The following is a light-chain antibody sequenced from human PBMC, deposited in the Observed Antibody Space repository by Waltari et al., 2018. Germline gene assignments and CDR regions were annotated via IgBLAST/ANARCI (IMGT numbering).Light chain of an antibody. J-gene: IGLJ2*01. Sequence: YQQLPGIAPKHIIFEVYKRPSGVSNRFSGSKSGNTASLTISGLQAEDEADYYCCSYAGSSTFTFGGGTKLTVL. V-gene: IGLV2-23*02. CDR3: CSYAGSSTFT. CDR2: EVY.